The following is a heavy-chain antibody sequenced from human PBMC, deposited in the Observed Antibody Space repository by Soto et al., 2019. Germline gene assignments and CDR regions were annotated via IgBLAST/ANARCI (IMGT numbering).Heavy chain of an antibody. J-gene: IGHJ6*03. D-gene: IGHD2-15*01. CDR1: GGSISSYY. CDR2: IYYSGST. CDR3: ARLRGCSGGSCYSESPYYYMDV. Sequence: TSETLSLTCTVSGGSISSYYWSWIRQPPGKGLEWIGYIYYSGSTNYNPSLKSRVTISVDTSKNQFSLKLSSVTAADTAVYYCARLRGCSGGSCYSESPYYYMDVWGKGTTVTVSS. V-gene: IGHV4-59*08.